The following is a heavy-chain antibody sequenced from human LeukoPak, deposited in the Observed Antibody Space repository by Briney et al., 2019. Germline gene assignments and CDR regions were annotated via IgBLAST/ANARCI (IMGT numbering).Heavy chain of an antibody. V-gene: IGHV3-66*01. Sequence: GGSLRLSCVVSGFAVRRNYLIWVRQAPGKGPEWVSVIFNDGYTYYADSVKGRFAISRDSSANTLFLQMNSLRAEDTAVYYCGRVHSGSLDYWGQGALVTVSS. CDR3: GRVHSGSLDY. CDR2: IFNDGYT. CDR1: GFAVRRNY. D-gene: IGHD6-19*01. J-gene: IGHJ4*02.